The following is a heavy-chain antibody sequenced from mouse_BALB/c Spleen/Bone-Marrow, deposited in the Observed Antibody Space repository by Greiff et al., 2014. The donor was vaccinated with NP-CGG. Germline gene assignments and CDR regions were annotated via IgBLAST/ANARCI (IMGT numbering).Heavy chain of an antibody. V-gene: IGHV5-6-5*01. CDR2: ISSGGST. D-gene: IGHD2-10*02. J-gene: IGHJ3*01. Sequence: EVQGVESGGGLVKLGGSLKLSCAASGFTFSSYAMSWVRQTPEKRLEWVASISSGGSTYYPDSVKGRFTISRDNARNILYLQMSSLRSEDTAMYYCAKRGAYGNFWFAYWGQGTLVTVSA. CDR1: GFTFSSYA. CDR3: AKRGAYGNFWFAY.